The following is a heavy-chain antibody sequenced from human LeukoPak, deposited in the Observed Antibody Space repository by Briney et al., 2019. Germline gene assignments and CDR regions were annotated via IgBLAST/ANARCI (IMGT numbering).Heavy chain of an antibody. CDR1: GYTLTELS. V-gene: IGHV1-24*01. D-gene: IGHD3-10*01. J-gene: IGHJ5*02. CDR2: FDPEDGET. CDR3: AKAGFTYGSGIYNWFDP. Sequence: GASVKVSCKVSGYTLTELSMHWVRQAPGKGLEWMGGFDPEDGETIYAQKFQGRVTMTEDTSTDTAYMELSSLRSEDTAVYYCAKAGFTYGSGIYNWFDPWGQGTLVTVSS.